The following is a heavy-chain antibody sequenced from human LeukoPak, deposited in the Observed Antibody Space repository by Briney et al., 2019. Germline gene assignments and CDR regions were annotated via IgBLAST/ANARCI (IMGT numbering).Heavy chain of an antibody. CDR3: ARGAIAAAGIDY. Sequence: SVKVSCKASGGTFSSYAISWVRQAPGQGLEWMGGIIPIFTTANYAQKFQGRVTITADESTSTAYMELSSLRSEDTAVYYCARGAIAAAGIDYWGQGTLVTVSS. CDR1: GGTFSSYA. J-gene: IGHJ4*02. D-gene: IGHD6-13*01. CDR2: IIPIFTTA. V-gene: IGHV1-69*13.